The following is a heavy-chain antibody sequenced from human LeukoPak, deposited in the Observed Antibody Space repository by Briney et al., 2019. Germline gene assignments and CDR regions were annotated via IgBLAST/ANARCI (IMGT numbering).Heavy chain of an antibody. Sequence: GGSLRLSCAASGFTFSSYGMHWVRQAPGKGLEWVAFIRYDGSNKYYADSVKGRFTISRYNSKNTLYLQMNSLRAEDTAVYYCANPGYDFWSGYRGYFDYWGQGTLVTVSS. CDR1: GFTFSSYG. CDR3: ANPGYDFWSGYRGYFDY. V-gene: IGHV3-30*02. CDR2: IRYDGSNK. J-gene: IGHJ4*02. D-gene: IGHD3-3*01.